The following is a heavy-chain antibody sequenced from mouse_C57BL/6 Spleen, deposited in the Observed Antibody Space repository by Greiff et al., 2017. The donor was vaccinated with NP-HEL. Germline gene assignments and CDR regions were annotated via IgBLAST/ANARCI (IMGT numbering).Heavy chain of an antibody. CDR2: IDPSDSYT. V-gene: IGHV1-50*01. Sequence: QVQLQQPGAELVKPGASVKLSCKASGYTFTSYWMQWVKQRPGQGLEWIGEIDPSDSYTNYNQKFKGKATLTVDTSSSTAYMQLSSLTSEDSAVYYCARRRNAMDYWGQGTSVTGSS. CDR1: GYTFTSYW. CDR3: ARRRNAMDY. J-gene: IGHJ4*01.